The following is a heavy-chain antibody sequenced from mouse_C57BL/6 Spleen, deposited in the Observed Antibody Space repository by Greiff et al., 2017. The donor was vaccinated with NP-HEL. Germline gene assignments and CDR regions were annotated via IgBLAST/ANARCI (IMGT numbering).Heavy chain of an antibody. Sequence: QVQLQQSGPELVKPGASVKISCKASGYAFSSSWMNWVKQRPGKGLEWIGRIYPGDGDTNYNGKFKGKATLTADKSSSTAYMQLSSLTSEDSAVYFCAPRPYFDYWGQGTTRTVSS. CDR3: APRPYFDY. CDR1: GYAFSSSW. V-gene: IGHV1-82*01. J-gene: IGHJ2*01. CDR2: IYPGDGDT.